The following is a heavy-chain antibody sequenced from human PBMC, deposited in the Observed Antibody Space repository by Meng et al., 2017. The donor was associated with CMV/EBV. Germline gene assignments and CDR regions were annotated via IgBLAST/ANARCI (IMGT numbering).Heavy chain of an antibody. Sequence: GESLKISCAASGFTVSSHYMSWVRQAPGKGLEWVSVIYSGGSTYYADSVKGRFTISRDNSKNTLYLQMNSLRAEDTAVYYCARVSYDFWSAVRGYYYYGMDVWGQGTTVTVSS. J-gene: IGHJ6*02. CDR1: GFTVSSHY. CDR3: ARVSYDFWSAVRGYYYYGMDV. CDR2: IYSGGST. V-gene: IGHV3-53*01. D-gene: IGHD3-3*01.